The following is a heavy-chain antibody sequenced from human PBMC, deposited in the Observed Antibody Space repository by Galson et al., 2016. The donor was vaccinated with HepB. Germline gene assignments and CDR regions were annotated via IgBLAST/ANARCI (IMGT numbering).Heavy chain of an antibody. D-gene: IGHD6-19*01. J-gene: IGHJ5*02. Sequence: QSGAEVKNPGESLKISCKASGYSFTNYWIGWVRQMPGKGLELMGIIYPGDSDTRYSPSFQGQVTISADNSIRTAYLQWTSLQASDTAMYYCARLDSSGWFPDNWFDPWGQGTLVTVSS. V-gene: IGHV5-51*01. CDR1: GYSFTNYW. CDR2: IYPGDSDT. CDR3: ARLDSSGWFPDNWFDP.